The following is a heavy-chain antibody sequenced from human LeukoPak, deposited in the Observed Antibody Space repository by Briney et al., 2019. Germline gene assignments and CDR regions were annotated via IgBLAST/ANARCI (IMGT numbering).Heavy chain of an antibody. CDR3: ARDSTTYYYYYYMDV. Sequence: SETLSLTCTVSGGSISSSSYYWGWIRQPPGKGLEWIGSIYYSGSTYYNPSLKSRVTISVDTSKNQFSLKLSSVTAADTAVYYCARDSTTYYYYYYMDVWGKGTTVTISS. D-gene: IGHD1-14*01. J-gene: IGHJ6*03. CDR2: IYYSGST. V-gene: IGHV4-39*07. CDR1: GGSISSSSYY.